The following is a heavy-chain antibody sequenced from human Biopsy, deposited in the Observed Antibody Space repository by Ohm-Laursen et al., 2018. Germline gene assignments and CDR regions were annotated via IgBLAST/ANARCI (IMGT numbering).Heavy chain of an antibody. Sequence: SDTLSLTCIVSSGSISGYYWTWIRQAPGKGLEFIGYVYSSGSTNYNPSLKSRATISLDTSRNRVSLRLSSVTAADTAVYYCARGIAVVRSLDVWGQGTTVAVSS. CDR1: SGSISGYY. CDR3: ARGIAVVRSLDV. J-gene: IGHJ6*02. D-gene: IGHD5-18*01. V-gene: IGHV4-59*08. CDR2: VYSSGST.